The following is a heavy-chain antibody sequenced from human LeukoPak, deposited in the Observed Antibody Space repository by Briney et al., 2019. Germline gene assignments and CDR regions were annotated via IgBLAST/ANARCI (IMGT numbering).Heavy chain of an antibody. CDR2: ISPKSADT. Sequence: ASVKVSCKASGYSFSDYAITWVRQVPGQGLEWMGWISPKSADTHLAQKLQGRVTMTTDTSTSTAYMELRSLRSDDTAVYYCARTPILTGYYPYYYYMDVWGKGTTVTISS. CDR3: ARTPILTGYYPYYYYMDV. D-gene: IGHD3-9*01. V-gene: IGHV1-18*01. CDR1: GYSFSDYA. J-gene: IGHJ6*03.